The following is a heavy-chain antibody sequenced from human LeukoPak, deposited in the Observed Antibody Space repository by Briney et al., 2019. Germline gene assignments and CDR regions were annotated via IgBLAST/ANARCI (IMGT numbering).Heavy chain of an antibody. V-gene: IGHV1-69*05. J-gene: IGHJ5*02. Sequence: ASVKVSCKASGGTFSSYAISWVRQAPGQGLEWMGGTIPIFGTANYAQKFQGRVTITTDESTSTAYMELSSLRSEDTAVYYCARDQGGAILTNDLGWFDPWGQGTLVAVSS. CDR3: ARDQGGAILTNDLGWFDP. CDR1: GGTFSSYA. CDR2: TIPIFGTA. D-gene: IGHD3-10*01.